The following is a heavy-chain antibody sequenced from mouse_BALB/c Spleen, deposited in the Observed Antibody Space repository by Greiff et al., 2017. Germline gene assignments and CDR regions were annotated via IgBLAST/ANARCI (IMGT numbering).Heavy chain of an antibody. V-gene: IGHV1-31*01. CDR1: GYSFTGYY. Sequence: VQLQQSGPELVKPGASVKISCKASGYSFTGYYMHWVKQSHVKSLEWIGRINPYNGATSYNQNFKDKASLTVDKSSSTAYMELHSLTSEDSAVYYCAYGYDDDYYAMDYWGQGTSVTVSS. CDR3: AYGYDDDYYAMDY. CDR2: INPYNGAT. J-gene: IGHJ4*01. D-gene: IGHD2-2*01.